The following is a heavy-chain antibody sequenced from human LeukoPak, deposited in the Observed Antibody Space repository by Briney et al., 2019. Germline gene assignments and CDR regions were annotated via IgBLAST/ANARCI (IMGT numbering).Heavy chain of an antibody. J-gene: IGHJ4*02. CDR3: ASGGYSYGWEGFDY. D-gene: IGHD5-18*01. Sequence: GGSLGLSCAASGFTFSSYAMHWVRQAPGKGLEWVAVISYDGSNKYYADSVKGRFTISRDNSKNTLYLQMNSLRAEDTAVYYCASGGYSYGWEGFDYWGQGTLVTVSS. CDR1: GFTFSSYA. V-gene: IGHV3-30*04. CDR2: ISYDGSNK.